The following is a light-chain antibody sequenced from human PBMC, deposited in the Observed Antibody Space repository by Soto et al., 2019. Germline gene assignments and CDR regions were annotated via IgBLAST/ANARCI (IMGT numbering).Light chain of an antibody. CDR3: QQYGSSPRT. CDR1: QSVSSSY. J-gene: IGKJ1*01. CDR2: GAS. Sequence: EIVLTQSPGTLSLSPGERATPSCRASQSVSSSYLAWYQQKPGRAPRLLIYGASSRATGIPDRFSGSGSGTDFTLTISRLEPEDFAVYYCQQYGSSPRTFGQGTKVDIK. V-gene: IGKV3-20*01.